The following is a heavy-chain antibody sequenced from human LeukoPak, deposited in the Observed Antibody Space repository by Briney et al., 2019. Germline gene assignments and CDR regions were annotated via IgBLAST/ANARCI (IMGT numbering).Heavy chain of an antibody. D-gene: IGHD2-2*01. J-gene: IGHJ4*02. V-gene: IGHV4-39*01. CDR1: GGSISSSSYY. CDR2: IYYSGST. Sequence: SETLSLTCTVSGGSISSSSYYWGWIRQPPGKGLEWIGSIYYSGSTYYNPSLKSRVTISVDTSKNQFSLKLSSVTAADTAVYYCARHPRYCSSTSCYAVDYWGQGTLVTVSS. CDR3: ARHPRYCSSTSCYAVDY.